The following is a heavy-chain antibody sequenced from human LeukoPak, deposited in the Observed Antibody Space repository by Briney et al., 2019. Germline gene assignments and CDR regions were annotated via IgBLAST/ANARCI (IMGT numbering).Heavy chain of an antibody. Sequence: PGGSLRLSCAASGFTFSDYYMSWIRQAPGKGLEWVSYISSSSSYTSYADSVKGRFTISRDNAKNSLYLQMNSLRAEDTAVYYCARDPGRENDAFDIWGQGTMVTVSS. CDR1: GFTFSDYY. CDR3: ARDPGRENDAFDI. V-gene: IGHV3-11*06. J-gene: IGHJ3*02. CDR2: ISSSSSYT. D-gene: IGHD1-26*01.